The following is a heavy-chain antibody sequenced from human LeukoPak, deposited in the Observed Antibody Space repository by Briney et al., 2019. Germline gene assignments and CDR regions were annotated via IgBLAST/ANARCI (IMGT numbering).Heavy chain of an antibody. D-gene: IGHD4-11*01. J-gene: IGHJ4*02. CDR1: GYSFTSYY. CDR3: ARSPDYSRFDY. V-gene: IGHV1-2*02. Sequence: ASVKVSCKASGYSFTSYYMYWVRQAPGQGLEWMGWINPSSGDTIYAQKFQGRVTMTRHTSINTAYMDLSRLRSDDTAVYHCARSPDYSRFDYWGQGTLVTVSS. CDR2: INPSSGDT.